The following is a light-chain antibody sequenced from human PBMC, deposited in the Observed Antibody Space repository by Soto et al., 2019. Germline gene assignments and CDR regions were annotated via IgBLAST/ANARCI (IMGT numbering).Light chain of an antibody. J-gene: IGLJ3*02. CDR2: EDN. CDR1: GGSIASNY. V-gene: IGLV6-57*02. Sequence: LTQSPSVSDSPGKTVTISCTGSGGSIASNYVQWYQQRPGSAPTIVIFEDNQRPSGVPDRFSGSIDTSSNSASLTISGLKTEDEADYYCQSYDSDSQGVFGGGTKLTVL. CDR3: QSYDSDSQGV.